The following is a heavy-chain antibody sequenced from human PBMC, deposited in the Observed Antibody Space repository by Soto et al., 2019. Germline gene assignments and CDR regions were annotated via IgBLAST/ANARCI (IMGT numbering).Heavy chain of an antibody. CDR2: INPSGGST. CDR3: AREKEVYYDSSGCDY. Sequence: ASVKVSCKASGYTFTSYYMHWVRQAPGQGLEWMGIINPSGGSTSYAQKFQGRVTMTRDTSTSTVYMELSSLRPEDTAVYYCAREKEVYYDSSGCDYWGQGTLVTVSS. J-gene: IGHJ4*02. D-gene: IGHD3-22*01. V-gene: IGHV1-46*01. CDR1: GYTFTSYY.